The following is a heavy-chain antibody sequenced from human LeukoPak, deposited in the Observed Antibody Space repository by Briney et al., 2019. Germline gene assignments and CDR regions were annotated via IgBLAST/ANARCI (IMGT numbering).Heavy chain of an antibody. CDR2: INHSGST. D-gene: IGHD4-17*01. J-gene: IGHJ4*02. V-gene: IGHV4-34*01. Sequence: SETLSLTCAVYGGSFSGYYWSWVRQPPGEGLEWIGEINHSGSTNYNPSLKGRVTISVDTSKNQFSLKLSSATAADTAVYYCARLYGDYDADHWGQGTLVTVSS. CDR3: ARLYGDYDADH. CDR1: GGSFSGYY.